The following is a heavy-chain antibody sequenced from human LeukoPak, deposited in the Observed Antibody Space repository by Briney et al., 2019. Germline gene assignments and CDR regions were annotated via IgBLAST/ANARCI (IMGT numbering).Heavy chain of an antibody. CDR2: IDSSSSTV. Sequence: GGSLRLSCAASGFTFSSYSMNWVRQAPGKGQEWLLYIDSSSSTVYYADSVKGRFIISRDNPKNSLYLQMNNLRAEDSAVYYCARGGVYSGSPFDYWGQGTLVTVSS. D-gene: IGHD1-26*01. J-gene: IGHJ4*02. CDR1: GFTFSSYS. CDR3: ARGGVYSGSPFDY. V-gene: IGHV3-48*04.